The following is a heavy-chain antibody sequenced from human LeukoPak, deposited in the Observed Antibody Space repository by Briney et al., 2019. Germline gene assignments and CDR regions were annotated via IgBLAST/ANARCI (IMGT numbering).Heavy chain of an antibody. CDR1: GYNFTNYW. CDR3: ARPAKGTVSGLWYFDL. Sequence: GESLKISCQGSGYNFTNYWIAWVRQMPGKGLEWMGIIYPGDSNTRYSPSFQGHATTSADKYISTAYLQWSSLNASDSAIYLCARPAKGTVSGLWYFDLWGRGTLVTVSS. CDR2: IYPGDSNT. J-gene: IGHJ2*01. V-gene: IGHV5-51*01. D-gene: IGHD4-17*01.